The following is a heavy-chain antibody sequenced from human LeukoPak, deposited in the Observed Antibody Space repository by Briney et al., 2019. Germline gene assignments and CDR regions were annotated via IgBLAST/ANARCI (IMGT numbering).Heavy chain of an antibody. D-gene: IGHD6-25*01. CDR3: AKGAPSAARFDY. CDR1: GFTFSSYS. V-gene: IGHV3-21*04. CDR2: ISSSSSYI. J-gene: IGHJ4*02. Sequence: GGSLRLSCAASGFTFSSYSMNWVRQAPGKGLEWVSSISSSSSYIYYADSVKGRFTISRDNSKNTLYLQMNSLRAEDTAVYYCAKGAPSAARFDYWGQGTLVTVSS.